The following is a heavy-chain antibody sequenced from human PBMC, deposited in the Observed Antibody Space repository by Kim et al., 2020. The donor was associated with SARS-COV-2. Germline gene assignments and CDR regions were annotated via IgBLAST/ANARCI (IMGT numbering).Heavy chain of an antibody. J-gene: IGHJ5*02. V-gene: IGHV4-61*02. Sequence: SETLSLTCTVSGGSISSGSYYWSWIRQPAGKGLEWIGRIYTSGSTNYNPSLKSRVTISVDTSKNQFSLKLSSVTAADTAVYYCARDNRPLLLWFGEPRSRFDPWGQGTLVTVSS. CDR1: GGSISSGSYY. CDR2: IYTSGST. CDR3: ARDNRPLLLWFGEPRSRFDP. D-gene: IGHD3-10*01.